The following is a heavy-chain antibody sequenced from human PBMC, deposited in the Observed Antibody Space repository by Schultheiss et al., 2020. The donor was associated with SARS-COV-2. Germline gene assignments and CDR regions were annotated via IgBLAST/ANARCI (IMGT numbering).Heavy chain of an antibody. J-gene: IGHJ5*02. Sequence: SQTLSLTCGVNGGSFSGYYWGWIRQTPGKGLEWIGEVSQAGSTKYNPSLKSRVTISVDTSKNQFSLKLNSATAADTAVYYCARDEQWLPNNWFDPWGQGTLVTVSS. V-gene: IGHV4-34*09. CDR2: VSQAGST. CDR3: ARDEQWLPNNWFDP. CDR1: GGSFSGYY. D-gene: IGHD6-19*01.